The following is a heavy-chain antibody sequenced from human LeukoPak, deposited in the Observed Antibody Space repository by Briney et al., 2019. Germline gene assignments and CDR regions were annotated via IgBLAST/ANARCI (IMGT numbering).Heavy chain of an antibody. D-gene: IGHD6-13*01. CDR2: INTSGGST. CDR1: GYTFTYYY. CDR3: ARPLTSAAGSYEFVY. V-gene: IGHV1-46*01. J-gene: IGHJ4*02. Sequence: ASVKVSCKASGYTFTYYYMHWVRQAPGQGLEWMAIINTSGGSTNYAQKFQGRLTVTRDTSTRTVYMELSSLRSEDTAVYYCARPLTSAAGSYEFVYWGQGTLVTVSS.